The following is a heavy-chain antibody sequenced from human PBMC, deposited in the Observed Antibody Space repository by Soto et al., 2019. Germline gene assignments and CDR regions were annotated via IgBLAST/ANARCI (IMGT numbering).Heavy chain of an antibody. V-gene: IGHV3-23*01. CDR1: EFTFSSYA. Sequence: EVQLLESGGGLVRPGGNLRLSCAASEFTFSSYAMIWVRQAPGKGLEWVSGVNGGGDITYYAESVKGRFTISRDNSKNTLYLQMNSLRAEDTAVFYCARCHFGVTMDVWGQGTMVTVSS. CDR3: ARCHFGVTMDV. J-gene: IGHJ6*02. D-gene: IGHD3-3*01. CDR2: VNGGGDIT.